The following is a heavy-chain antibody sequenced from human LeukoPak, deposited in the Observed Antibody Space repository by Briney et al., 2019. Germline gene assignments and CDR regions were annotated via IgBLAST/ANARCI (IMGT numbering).Heavy chain of an antibody. CDR1: GFTFSSSA. V-gene: IGHV1-58*02. D-gene: IGHD3-3*01. Sequence: SVKVSCKASGFTFSSSAIQWVRQARAQRLEWIGWIVVGSGNAKYAQKFQERVTITRDLSTSTAYMELSRLRSEDTAVYYCAADDLFKGVWGQGTTVTVSS. CDR3: AADDLFKGV. CDR2: IVVGSGNA. J-gene: IGHJ6*01.